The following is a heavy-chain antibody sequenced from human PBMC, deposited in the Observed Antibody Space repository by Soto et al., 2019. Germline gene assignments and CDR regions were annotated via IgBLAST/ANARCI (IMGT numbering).Heavy chain of an antibody. Sequence: ASVKVSCKASGYTFTSYDINWVRQATGQGLEWMGWMNPNSGNTGYAQKFQGRVTMTRNTSISTAYMELSSLRSDDTAVYFCARGGTWYDLSGGSYHYTAKLDYWGQGTPVTVSS. J-gene: IGHJ4*02. V-gene: IGHV1-8*01. CDR1: GYTFTSYD. CDR2: MNPNSGNT. CDR3: ARGGTWYDLSGGSYHYTAKLDY. D-gene: IGHD3-16*02.